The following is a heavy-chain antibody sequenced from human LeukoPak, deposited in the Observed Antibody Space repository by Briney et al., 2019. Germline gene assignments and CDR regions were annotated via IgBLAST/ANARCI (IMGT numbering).Heavy chain of an antibody. J-gene: IGHJ4*02. Sequence: PGGSLRLSCAASGFTFNNYAMSWVRRAPGKGLEWVAAISASGVSTYYADSVEGRFTISRDNSKNTLYVQMNSLRDEDTAVYYCAKSVGDPTTGYNSASGRAYYFDYWGQGTLVTVSP. CDR1: GFTFNNYA. CDR2: ISASGVST. V-gene: IGHV3-23*01. CDR3: AKSVGDPTTGYNSASGRAYYFDY. D-gene: IGHD1-1*01.